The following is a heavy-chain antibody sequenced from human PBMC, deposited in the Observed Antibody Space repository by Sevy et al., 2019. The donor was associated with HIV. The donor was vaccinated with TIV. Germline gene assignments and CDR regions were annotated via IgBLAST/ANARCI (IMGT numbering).Heavy chain of an antibody. Sequence: GGSLRLSCAASTFTFSSYSMHWVRQAPGKGLEWVSYISSSSGTRYYADSVKGRFTISRDNAKNSLFLQMNSLRDEDTAVYYCASRGYCGGGSCYSGPNDYWGPGTLVTVSS. V-gene: IGHV3-48*02. CDR1: TFTFSSYS. CDR3: ASRGYCGGGSCYSGPNDY. J-gene: IGHJ4*02. D-gene: IGHD2-15*01. CDR2: ISSSSGTR.